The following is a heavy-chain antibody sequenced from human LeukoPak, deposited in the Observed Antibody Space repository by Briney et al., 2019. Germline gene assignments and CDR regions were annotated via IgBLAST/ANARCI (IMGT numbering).Heavy chain of an antibody. CDR2: ITSDAYI. CDR1: GFAFSSSN. CDR3: AQIYTYGSSQFDY. V-gene: IGHV3-21*01. J-gene: IGHJ4*02. D-gene: IGHD5-18*01. Sequence: PGGSLRLSCAASGFAFSSSNLNWFRQAPGKGLEWVSSITSDAYIYYADSLKGRFSISRDNAKNSLYLQMNSLRAEDTAVYYCAQIYTYGSSQFDYWGQGTLVTVSS.